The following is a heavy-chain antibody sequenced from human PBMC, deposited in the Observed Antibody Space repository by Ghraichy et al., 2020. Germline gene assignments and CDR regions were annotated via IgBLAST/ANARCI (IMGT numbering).Heavy chain of an antibody. V-gene: IGHV4-31*03. D-gene: IGHD3-22*01. J-gene: IGHJ4*02. CDR1: GGSISSGGYY. CDR3: ARDQDGSGRLLEY. CDR2: IHYSGST. Sequence: SETLSLTCTVSGGSISSGGYYWNWIRQHPGKGLEWIGYIHYSGSTNYNPSLKSRLTMSLDTSKNQFSLKLSSVTAADTAVYHCARDQDGSGRLLEYWGQGTLVTVSS.